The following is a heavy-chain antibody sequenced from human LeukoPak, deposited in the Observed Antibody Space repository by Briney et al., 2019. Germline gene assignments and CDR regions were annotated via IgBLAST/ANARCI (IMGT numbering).Heavy chain of an antibody. Sequence: PSETLSLTCTVSGGSISSYYWSWIRQPPGKGLEWIGYIYNSGSTSYNPSLKSRVTISIDTSENQFSLKLSSVTTADTAVYYCAKQLGYCSDGSCYFPYWGQGTLVTVSS. CDR3: AKQLGYCSDGSCYFPY. CDR2: IYNSGST. CDR1: GGSISSYY. D-gene: IGHD2-15*01. V-gene: IGHV4-59*01. J-gene: IGHJ4*02.